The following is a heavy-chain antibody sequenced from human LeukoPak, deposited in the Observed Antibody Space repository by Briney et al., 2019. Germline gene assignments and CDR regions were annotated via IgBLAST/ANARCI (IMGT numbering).Heavy chain of an antibody. CDR3: AMAVIGSGWTLDY. CDR2: ISGSGGRT. D-gene: IGHD6-19*01. Sequence: GGSLRLSCAASGFTFISYAMSWVRQAPGKGLEWVSSISGSGGRTSYADSVQGRFTVSRDNSKNTLYLELNSLRAEDAAVYFCAMAVIGSGWTLDYWGQGTLVTVS. V-gene: IGHV3-23*01. J-gene: IGHJ4*02. CDR1: GFTFISYA.